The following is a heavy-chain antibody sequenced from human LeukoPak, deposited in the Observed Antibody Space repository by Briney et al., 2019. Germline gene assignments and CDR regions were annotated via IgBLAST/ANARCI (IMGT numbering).Heavy chain of an antibody. D-gene: IGHD5-24*01. J-gene: IGHJ6*02. CDR1: EFTVSSNH. CDR3: ARDGVDEYNYLYGMDV. V-gene: IGHV3-66*01. CDR2: IYSGGST. Sequence: PGGSLRLSCAASEFTVSSNHMTWVRQAPGKGLEWVSIIYSGGSTFYADSVKGRFTISRDNSKNTLNLQMNSLRVEDTAVYYCARDGVDEYNYLYGMDVWGQGTTVTVSS.